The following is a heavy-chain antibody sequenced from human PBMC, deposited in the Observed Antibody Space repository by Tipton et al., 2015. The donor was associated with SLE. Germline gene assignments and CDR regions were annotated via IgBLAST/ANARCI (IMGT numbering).Heavy chain of an antibody. Sequence: GSLRLSCAASGFTFSSYAMSWVRQAPGKGLEWVSAISGSGGSTYYADSVKGRFTISRDNSKNTLYLQMNSLRAEDTAVYYCAKDRGDYYDSSGCQVGYWGQGTLVTVSS. D-gene: IGHD3-22*01. CDR1: GFTFSSYA. CDR2: ISGSGGST. V-gene: IGHV3-23*01. CDR3: AKDRGDYYDSSGCQVGY. J-gene: IGHJ4*02.